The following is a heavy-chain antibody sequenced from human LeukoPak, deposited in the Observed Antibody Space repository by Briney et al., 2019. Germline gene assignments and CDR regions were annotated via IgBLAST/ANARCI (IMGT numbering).Heavy chain of an antibody. Sequence: GGSLRLSCAASGFSFKDAWMSWVRQAPGKGLEWVGRIKSKTDGVTTDYAAPVKGRFTISRDDSKNTLYLLLNSLKTEDTALYYCTRIRGYSAYDFNYWGQGTLVTVSS. D-gene: IGHD5-12*01. CDR1: GFSFKDAW. J-gene: IGHJ4*02. CDR3: TRIRGYSAYDFNY. V-gene: IGHV3-15*01. CDR2: IKSKTDGVTT.